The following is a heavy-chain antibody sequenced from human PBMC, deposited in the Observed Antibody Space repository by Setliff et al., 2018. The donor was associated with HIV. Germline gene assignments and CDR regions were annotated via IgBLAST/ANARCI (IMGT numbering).Heavy chain of an antibody. V-gene: IGHV1-2*02. Sequence: GASVKVSCKASGSTFTGYYVHWVRQAPGQGLEWMGWINPNSGGTYYAQNFQGRVTMTRDTSISTAYMELSRLRSDDTAVYYCARGLGIAADWFDPWGQGTLVTVSS. CDR2: INPNSGGT. CDR3: ARGLGIAADWFDP. CDR1: GSTFTGYY. J-gene: IGHJ5*02. D-gene: IGHD6-13*01.